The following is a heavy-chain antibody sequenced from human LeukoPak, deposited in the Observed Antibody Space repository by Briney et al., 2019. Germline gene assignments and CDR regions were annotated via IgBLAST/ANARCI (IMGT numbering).Heavy chain of an antibody. CDR3: ARAPSEIGGYYPEYFRH. J-gene: IGHJ1*01. Sequence: GGSLRLSCAASGFTFSTYWMHRVRQAPPRGLVWVPRIKSDGGTNYADSVKGRFTISRDNAKKTVSLQMNSLRPEDTGVYYCARAPSEIGGYYPEYFRHWGQGTLVTVSS. D-gene: IGHD3-22*01. V-gene: IGHV3-74*01. CDR2: IKSDGGT. CDR1: GFTFSTYW.